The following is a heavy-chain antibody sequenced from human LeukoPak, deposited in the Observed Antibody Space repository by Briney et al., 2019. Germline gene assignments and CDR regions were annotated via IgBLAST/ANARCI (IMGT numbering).Heavy chain of an antibody. CDR2: IYYSGTTSGNT. Sequence: SETLSLTCTVSGGSVSSSYWSWIRQPPGKGLEWIGHIYYSGTTSGNTNYNPSLKSRVTISIDTAKNQFSLQVRSVTAADTAVYYCARGSGRYYYYGVDAWGQGTTVAVSS. V-gene: IGHV4-59*02. CDR1: GGSVSSSY. CDR3: ARGSGRYYYYGVDA. J-gene: IGHJ6*02. D-gene: IGHD7-27*01.